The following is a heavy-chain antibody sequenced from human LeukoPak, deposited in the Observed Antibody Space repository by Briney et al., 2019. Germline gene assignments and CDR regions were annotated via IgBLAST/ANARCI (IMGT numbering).Heavy chain of an antibody. D-gene: IGHD4-17*01. J-gene: IGHJ4*02. V-gene: IGHV3-21*01. CDR2: ISSSTSYI. CDR1: GFTFSSYS. CDR3: ARAPGYYGDPFDY. Sequence: PRGSLRLSCAASGFTFSSYSFNWVRQAPGNGLERVSCISSSTSYIYYADSVRGRFTISRDNAKNSLYLQMNSLRVEDTAVYYCARAPGYYGDPFDYRGQGTLVTVSS.